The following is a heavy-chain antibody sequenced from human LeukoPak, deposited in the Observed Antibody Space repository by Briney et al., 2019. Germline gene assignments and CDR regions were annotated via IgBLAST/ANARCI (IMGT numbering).Heavy chain of an antibody. D-gene: IGHD6-19*01. J-gene: IGHJ4*02. CDR1: GYTFTSYG. CDR2: ISAYNGNT. CDR3: ARDQEAVAGNVPSSDY. Sequence: ASVKVSCKASGYTFTSYGISWVRQAPGQGLEWMGWISAYNGNTNYAQKLQGRVTMTTDTSTSTAYMELRSLRSDDTAVYYCARDQEAVAGNVPSSDYWGQGTLVTVSS. V-gene: IGHV1-18*01.